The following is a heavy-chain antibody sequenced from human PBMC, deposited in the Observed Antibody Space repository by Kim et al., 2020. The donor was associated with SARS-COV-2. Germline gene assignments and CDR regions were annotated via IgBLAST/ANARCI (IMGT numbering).Heavy chain of an antibody. Sequence: GGSLRLSCAASGFTFTTYNMNWVRKAPGKGLEWISYISVTDAIYSADSVKGRFTISRDYAKNSLNLQMNSLRVEDTAVYYCARDWNWGIDVWGKGTLVTVST. CDR2: ISVTDAI. V-gene: IGHV3-48*01. CDR3: ARDWNWGIDV. J-gene: IGHJ4*02. D-gene: IGHD7-27*01. CDR1: GFTFTTYN.